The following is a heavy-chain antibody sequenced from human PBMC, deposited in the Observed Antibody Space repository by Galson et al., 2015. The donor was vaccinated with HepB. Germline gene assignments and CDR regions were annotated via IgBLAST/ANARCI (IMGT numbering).Heavy chain of an antibody. Sequence: SLRLSCATSGFTFGDYAMTWFRQAPGKGLEWVGFIRTKTYGGTTEYAASVQDRFTISRDDSKSIAYLQMNSLKTEDTAVYYCVPDYYDGSGYLRPFGYWGQGTLVTVSS. D-gene: IGHD3-22*01. CDR3: VPDYYDGSGYLRPFGY. J-gene: IGHJ4*02. V-gene: IGHV3-49*03. CDR2: IRTKTYGGTT. CDR1: GFTFGDYA.